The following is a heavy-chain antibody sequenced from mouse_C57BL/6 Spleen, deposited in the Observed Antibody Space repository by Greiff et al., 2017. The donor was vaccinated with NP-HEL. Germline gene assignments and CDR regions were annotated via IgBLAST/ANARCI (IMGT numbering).Heavy chain of an antibody. J-gene: IGHJ1*03. CDR2: ISYDGSN. CDR1: GYSITSGYY. V-gene: IGHV3-6*01. Sequence: EVQLQQSGPGLVKPSQSLSLTCSVTGYSITSGYYWNWIRQFPGNKLEWMGYISYDGSNNYNPSLKNRISITRDTSKNQFFLKLNSVTTEDTATYYCARDPTTVAHWYFDVWGTGTTVTVSS. CDR3: ARDPTTVAHWYFDV. D-gene: IGHD1-1*01.